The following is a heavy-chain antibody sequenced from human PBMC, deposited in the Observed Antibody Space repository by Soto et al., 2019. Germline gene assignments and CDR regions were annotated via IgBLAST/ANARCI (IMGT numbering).Heavy chain of an antibody. CDR2: IRSKANSYAT. CDR3: TSHSPADMIWK. J-gene: IGHJ4*02. V-gene: IGHV3-73*01. CDR1: GFTFSGSA. D-gene: IGHD3-22*01. Sequence: GGSLRLSCEASGFTFSGSAMHWVRQASGKGLEWVGRIRSKANSYATAYAASVKGRFSISRDESKNTAYLQMNSLKTEDTAVYYCTSHSPADMIWKWCQGIQGTVSS.